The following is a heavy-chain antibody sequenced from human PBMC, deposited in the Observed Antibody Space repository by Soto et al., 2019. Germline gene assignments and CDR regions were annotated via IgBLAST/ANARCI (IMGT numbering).Heavy chain of an antibody. J-gene: IGHJ6*03. CDR2: INHSGST. CDR3: ARVAVESSSWYYYYYMDV. Sequence: PSETLSLTCAVYGGSFSGYYWSWIRQPPGKGLEWIGEINHSGSTNYNPSLKSRVSISVDTSKNHFSLKLSSVTAADTAVYYCARVAVESSSWYYYYYMDVWGKGTTVTVSS. V-gene: IGHV4-34*01. CDR1: GGSFSGYY. D-gene: IGHD6-6*01.